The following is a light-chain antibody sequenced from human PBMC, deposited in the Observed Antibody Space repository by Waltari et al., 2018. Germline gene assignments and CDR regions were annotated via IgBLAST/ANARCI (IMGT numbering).Light chain of an antibody. Sequence: EIVMTQSPATLSVSPGERATLSCRASQGVSSSLAWYQEKPGQAPRLLIYGASTRATGIPGRIRCSGSGAEFTLTISSLQSEDSAVYYCQQYNAWPRTFGQGTKLEVK. CDR3: QQYNAWPRT. CDR1: QGVSSS. J-gene: IGKJ1*01. CDR2: GAS. V-gene: IGKV3-15*01.